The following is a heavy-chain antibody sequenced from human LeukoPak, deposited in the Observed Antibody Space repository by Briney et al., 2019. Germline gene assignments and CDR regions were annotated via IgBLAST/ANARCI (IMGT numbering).Heavy chain of an antibody. Sequence: GGSLRLSCAASGFTFSSYSMNWVRQAPGKGLEWVSSISSSSSYIYYADSVKGRFTISRDNAKNSLYLQMNSLRAEDTAVYYCARRHYYDSSGYYYVSPGAYYYMDVWGKGTTVTVSS. D-gene: IGHD3-22*01. CDR3: ARRHYYDSSGYYYVSPGAYYYMDV. CDR2: ISSSSSYI. CDR1: GFTFSSYS. J-gene: IGHJ6*03. V-gene: IGHV3-21*01.